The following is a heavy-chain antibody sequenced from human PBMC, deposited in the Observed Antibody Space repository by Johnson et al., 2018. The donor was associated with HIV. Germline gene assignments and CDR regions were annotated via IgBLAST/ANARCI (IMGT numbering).Heavy chain of an antibody. CDR3: AKGRVVVAATEAFDI. V-gene: IGHV3-30*04. CDR2: ISYDGSNE. Sequence: QMQLVESGGGVVQPGRSLRLSCAASGFTFSSYAMHWVRQAPGQGLEWVAVISYDGSNEYFADSVKGRFTISRDNSKNSLYLQMNSLRAEDTALYYCAKGRVVVAATEAFDIWGQGTMVTVSS. J-gene: IGHJ3*02. CDR1: GFTFSSYA. D-gene: IGHD2-15*01.